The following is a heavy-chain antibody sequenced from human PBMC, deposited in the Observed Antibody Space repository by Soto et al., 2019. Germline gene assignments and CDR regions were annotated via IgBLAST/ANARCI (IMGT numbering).Heavy chain of an antibody. J-gene: IGHJ4*02. V-gene: IGHV3-23*01. Sequence: QLLESGGGLVQPGGSLRLSCAASGFTFSSYSMNWVRQAPGKGLQWVATVGGGGENIFYADSVKGRFTISRDDSQNMLFLQMNSLRPEDTAVYLCAKRDYGSGRSTPLINYWGQGTLVTVS. CDR3: AKRDYGSGRSTPLINY. CDR2: VGGGGENI. CDR1: GFTFSSYS. D-gene: IGHD3-10*01.